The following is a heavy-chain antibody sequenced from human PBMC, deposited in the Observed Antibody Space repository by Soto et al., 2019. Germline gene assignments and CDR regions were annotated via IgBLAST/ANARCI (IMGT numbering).Heavy chain of an antibody. J-gene: IGHJ4*02. Sequence: ESGGGVVQPGRSLRLSCAASGFTFSSYAMHWVRQAPGKGLEWVAVISYDGSNKYYADSVKGRFTISRDNSKNTLYLQMNSLRAEDTAVYYCARDDGTAVAATAPDYWGQGTLVTVSS. CDR3: ARDDGTAVAATAPDY. CDR2: ISYDGSNK. V-gene: IGHV3-30-3*01. D-gene: IGHD6-19*01. CDR1: GFTFSSYA.